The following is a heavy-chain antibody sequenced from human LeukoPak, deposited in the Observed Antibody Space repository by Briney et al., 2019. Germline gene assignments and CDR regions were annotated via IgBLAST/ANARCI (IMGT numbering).Heavy chain of an antibody. Sequence: ATVKISCKVSGYTFTDYYMHWVQQAPGKGIEWMGLVDPEDGETIYAEKFQGRVTITADTSTDTAYMELSSLRSEDTAVYYCATVDVVPAAISLGVNIWGQGTMVTVSS. J-gene: IGHJ3*02. CDR3: ATVDVVPAAISLGVNI. D-gene: IGHD2-2*01. V-gene: IGHV1-69-2*01. CDR1: GYTFTDYY. CDR2: VDPEDGET.